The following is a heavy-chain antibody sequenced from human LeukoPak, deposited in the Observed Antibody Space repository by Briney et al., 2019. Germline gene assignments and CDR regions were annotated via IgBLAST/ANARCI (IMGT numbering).Heavy chain of an antibody. V-gene: IGHV3-33*06. CDR2: IWSHGSDK. CDR3: AKNPHYYDILTGYPKY. J-gene: IGHJ4*02. D-gene: IGHD3-9*01. CDR1: GFTFSTYG. Sequence: GGSLRLSCAASGFTFSTYGMHWVRQAPGKGLEWVALIWSHGSDKYYVDSVRGRFTISRDNSKNTLYLQMNSLRAEDTAVYYCAKNPHYYDILTGYPKYWGQGTLVTVSS.